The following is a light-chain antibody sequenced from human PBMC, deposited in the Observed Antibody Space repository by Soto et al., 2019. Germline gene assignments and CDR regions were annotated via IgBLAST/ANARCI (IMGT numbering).Light chain of an antibody. CDR2: EVN. V-gene: IGLV2-14*01. CDR1: SSDAGYYNY. Sequence: QSALAQPASVSGSPGQSITISCTGTSSDAGYYNYVSWYRQHPGKAPRLMIYEVNNRPSGVSNRFSGSKSGNTASLTISGLQAEDEADYYCSSCTSSSTLLYVFGTGTKVTVL. J-gene: IGLJ1*01. CDR3: SSCTSSSTLLYV.